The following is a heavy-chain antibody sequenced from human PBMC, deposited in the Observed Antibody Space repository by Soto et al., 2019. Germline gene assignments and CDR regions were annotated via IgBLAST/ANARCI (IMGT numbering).Heavy chain of an antibody. V-gene: IGHV1-18*01. CDR1: GYPFSRDG. CDR2: ISAYNGNT. J-gene: IGHJ6*02. CDR3: AREYPFLAYYGMDV. Sequence: GASVKVSCKGSGYPFSRDGIGWVRQAPGQGLERMGWISAYNGNTNYAQKLQGRVTMTTDTSTSTAYMELRSLRSDVTAVYYCAREYPFLAYYGMDVWGQGTTVTVSS.